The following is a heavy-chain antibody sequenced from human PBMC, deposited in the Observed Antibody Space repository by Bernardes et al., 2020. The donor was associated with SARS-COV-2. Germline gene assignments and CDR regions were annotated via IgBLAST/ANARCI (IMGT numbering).Heavy chain of an antibody. Sequence: GGSLRLSCAGSGFDFSDYWMTWVRQAPGKGLEWVANIKRDGSETYYVDSVKGRFTISRDNAKKLVFLQMNSLRAEDTAVFYCVRSAGMDVWGQVTMVTVSS. J-gene: IGHJ6*02. V-gene: IGHV3-7*03. CDR2: IKRDGSET. CDR3: VRSAGMDV. CDR1: GFDFSDYW.